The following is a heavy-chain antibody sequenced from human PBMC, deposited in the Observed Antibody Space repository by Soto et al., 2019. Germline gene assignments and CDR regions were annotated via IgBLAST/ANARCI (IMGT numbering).Heavy chain of an antibody. Sequence: GGSLRLSCAASGFTFSSYGMHWVRQAPGKGLEWVAVISYDGSNKYYADSVKGRFTISRDNSKNTLYLQMNSLRAEDTAVYYCASLYCSSTSCSTFDYWGQGTLVTVSS. CDR3: ASLYCSSTSCSTFDY. CDR1: GFTFSSYG. D-gene: IGHD2-2*01. CDR2: ISYDGSNK. V-gene: IGHV3-30*03. J-gene: IGHJ4*02.